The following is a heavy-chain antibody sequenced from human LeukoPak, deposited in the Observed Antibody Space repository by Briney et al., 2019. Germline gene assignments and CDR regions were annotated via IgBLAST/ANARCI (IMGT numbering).Heavy chain of an antibody. CDR1: GGSFSGYY. D-gene: IGHD2-8*01. J-gene: IGHJ3*02. Sequence: PSEALSLTCAVYGGSFSGYYWSWIRQPPGKGLEWIGEINHSGSTNYNPSLKSRVTISVDTSKNQFSLKLSSVTAADTAVYYCARATDIVLMVYAIQGAFDIWGQGTMVTVSS. CDR2: INHSGST. CDR3: ARATDIVLMVYAIQGAFDI. V-gene: IGHV4-34*01.